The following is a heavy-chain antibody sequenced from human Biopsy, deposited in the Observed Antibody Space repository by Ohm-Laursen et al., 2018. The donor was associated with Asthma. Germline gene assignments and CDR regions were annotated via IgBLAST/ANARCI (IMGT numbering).Heavy chain of an antibody. CDR2: ISWNSGNI. V-gene: IGHV3-9*01. J-gene: IGHJ6*02. D-gene: IGHD3-16*01. CDR3: AKDMGAGGNDPDSFIGYYGMDV. CDR1: GFRFDDYA. Sequence: SLRLSCTASGFRFDDYAMYWVRQAPGKGLEWVAGISWNSGNIGYAVSVKGRFIVSRDNVKNSLYLQMNSLRAEDTALYYCAKDMGAGGNDPDSFIGYYGMDVWGPGTTVSGSS.